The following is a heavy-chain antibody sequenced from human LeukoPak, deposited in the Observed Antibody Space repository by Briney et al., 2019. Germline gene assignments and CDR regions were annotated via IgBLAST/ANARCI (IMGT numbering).Heavy chain of an antibody. Sequence: GASVKVSCKASGYTFTGYYMHWVRQAPGQGLEWMGWINPNSGGTNYAQKFQGRVTTTRDTSISTAYMELSRLRSDDTAVYYCARDRRTFLTGYRAHKNCFDPWGQGTLVTVSS. D-gene: IGHD3-9*01. CDR2: INPNSGGT. CDR3: ARDRRTFLTGYRAHKNCFDP. J-gene: IGHJ5*02. CDR1: GYTFTGYY. V-gene: IGHV1-2*02.